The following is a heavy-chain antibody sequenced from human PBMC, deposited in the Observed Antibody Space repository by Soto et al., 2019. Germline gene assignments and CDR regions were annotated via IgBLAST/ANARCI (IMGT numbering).Heavy chain of an antibody. Sequence: NPXETLSLAFTVSGGSISISSYYWGWIRQPPGKGLEWIGSIYYSGSTYYNPSLKSRVTISVDTSKNQFSLKLSSVTAADTAVYYCERQDPIAAAGTGYWGQGTLVTVSS. J-gene: IGHJ4*02. CDR1: GGSISISSYY. V-gene: IGHV4-39*01. CDR2: IYYSGST. D-gene: IGHD6-13*01. CDR3: ERQDPIAAAGTGY.